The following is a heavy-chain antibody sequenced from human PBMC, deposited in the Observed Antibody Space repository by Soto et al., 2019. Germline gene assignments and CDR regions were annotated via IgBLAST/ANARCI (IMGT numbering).Heavy chain of an antibody. CDR3: ARVGYCTNAVCEYYYGMDV. Sequence: ASVKVSCKASGYTFTSYGISWVRQAPGQGLEWIGWISAYNGNTNYAQKLQGRVTMTTDTSTSTAYMELRSLRSDDTAVYYCARVGYCTNAVCEYYYGMDVWGQGTTVTVSS. J-gene: IGHJ6*02. CDR1: GYTFTSYG. D-gene: IGHD2-8*01. V-gene: IGHV1-18*01. CDR2: ISAYNGNT.